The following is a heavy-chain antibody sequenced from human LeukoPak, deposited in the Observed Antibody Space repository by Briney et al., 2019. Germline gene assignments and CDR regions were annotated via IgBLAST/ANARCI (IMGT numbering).Heavy chain of an antibody. D-gene: IGHD2-15*01. CDR1: GYTLTELS. J-gene: IGHJ4*02. CDR3: ATEGCSGGSCQFDY. Sequence: ASVKVSCKVSGYTLTELSMHWVRQAPGKGLEWMGGFDPEDGETIYAQKFQGRVTMTEDTSTDTAYMELSSLRSEDTAVYYCATEGCSGGSCQFDYWGLGTLVTVSS. CDR2: FDPEDGET. V-gene: IGHV1-24*01.